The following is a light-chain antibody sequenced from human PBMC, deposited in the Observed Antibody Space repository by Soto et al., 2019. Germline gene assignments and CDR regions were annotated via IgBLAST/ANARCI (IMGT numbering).Light chain of an antibody. CDR2: GAS. J-gene: IGKJ5*01. Sequence: EIVMTQSPDTLSVSPGERATLSFRASQSISSNLAWYQQKPGQAPRLVIFGASTRATGIPARFSGSGSGTDFTLSISSLEAEDFAVYYCQQRSIWPLTFGQGTRLEI. CDR1: QSISSN. CDR3: QQRSIWPLT. V-gene: IGKV3-15*01.